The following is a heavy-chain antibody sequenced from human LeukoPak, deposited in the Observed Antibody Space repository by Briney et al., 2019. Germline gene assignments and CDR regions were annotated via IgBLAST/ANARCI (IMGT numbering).Heavy chain of an antibody. CDR3: ARRSPIAGAGPRRLEE. Sequence: GGSLRLSCAASGFTVSSSHMSWVRQAPGKGLEWVSIIYSGGSTSYSDSVKSRFIISRDNSKNTLYLQMNSLRAEDTPIYYCARRSPIAGAGPRRLEEWGQGTLVSVSS. J-gene: IGHJ4*02. CDR1: GFTVSSSH. V-gene: IGHV3-53*01. CDR2: IYSGGST. D-gene: IGHD6-13*01.